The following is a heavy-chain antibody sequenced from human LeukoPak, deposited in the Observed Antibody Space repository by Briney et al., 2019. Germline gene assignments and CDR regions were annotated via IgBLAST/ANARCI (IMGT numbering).Heavy chain of an antibody. Sequence: PGGSLRLSCAASGFTFSSSAMSWVRQAPGKGLEWVSAISNNGGYTYYADSVQGRFTISRDNSKSTLCLQMNSLRAEDTALYYCARDNPPDYWGQGTLVTVSS. J-gene: IGHJ4*02. V-gene: IGHV3-23*01. CDR1: GFTFSSSA. CDR2: ISNNGGYT. CDR3: ARDNPPDY.